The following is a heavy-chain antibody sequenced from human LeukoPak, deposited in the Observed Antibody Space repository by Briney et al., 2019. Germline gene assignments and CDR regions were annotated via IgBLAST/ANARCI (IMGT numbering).Heavy chain of an antibody. CDR3: ARHIAVRGVINYYFDY. CDR1: GGSNSSYY. V-gene: IGHV4-4*07. Sequence: PSETLSLTCTVSGGSNSSYYWSWIRQPAGKGLEWIGRIYTSGSTNYNPSLKSRVTMSVDTSKNQFSLKLSSVTAADTAVYYCARHIAVRGVINYYFDYWGQGTLVTVSS. CDR2: IYTSGST. D-gene: IGHD3-10*01. J-gene: IGHJ4*02.